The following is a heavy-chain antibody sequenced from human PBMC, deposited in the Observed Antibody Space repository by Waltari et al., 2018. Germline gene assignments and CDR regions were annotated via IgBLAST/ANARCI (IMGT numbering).Heavy chain of an antibody. CDR3: ARGNLYFDY. CDR2: TYSRSKLFN. Sequence: QGRLQQSGPGLVEPSQILSLTCVISGEPVPSNRAAWTWNRQAPSRGLEWLGRTYSRSKLFNQYAVSVKSRITINPDTSKNQFSLQLNSVTPEDTAVYYCARGNLYFDYWGQGTLVTVSS. V-gene: IGHV6-1*01. J-gene: IGHJ4*02. CDR1: GEPVPSNRAA.